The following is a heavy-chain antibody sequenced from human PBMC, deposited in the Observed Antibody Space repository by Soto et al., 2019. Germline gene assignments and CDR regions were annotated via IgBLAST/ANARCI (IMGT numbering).Heavy chain of an antibody. CDR3: ARGQEGVVATH. V-gene: IGHV4-34*01. Sequence: QVQLQQWGAGLLKPSETLSLNCAVTGGSLSGYYWSWIRQPPGKGLEWIGEVKDGGHTNYSPSLRGRVTISSETSNNQFSLRLNSVTAADTGVYYRARGQEGVVATHWDQGSLVTVSS. CDR2: VKDGGHT. CDR1: GGSLSGYY. J-gene: IGHJ4*02. D-gene: IGHD5-12*01.